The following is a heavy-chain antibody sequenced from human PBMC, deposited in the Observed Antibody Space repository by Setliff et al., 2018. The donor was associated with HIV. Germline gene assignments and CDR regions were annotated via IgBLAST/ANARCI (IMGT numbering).Heavy chain of an antibody. J-gene: IGHJ4*02. CDR3: ARDGARVAITPTYFDY. CDR1: GFAFTSYA. Sequence: GESLKISCAASGFAFTSYAMNWVRQAPGKGLEWISYISSSGSTIYYADSVKGRLTISRDNAKNSLYLQMNSLRAEDTAVYYCARDGARVAITPTYFDYWGQGTLVTVSS. V-gene: IGHV3-48*03. CDR2: ISSSGSTI. D-gene: IGHD3-22*01.